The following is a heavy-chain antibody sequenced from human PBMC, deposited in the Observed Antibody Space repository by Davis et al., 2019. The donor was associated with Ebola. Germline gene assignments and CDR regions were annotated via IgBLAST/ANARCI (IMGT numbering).Heavy chain of an antibody. CDR2: MNPNSGNT. CDR3: AKVAVPYYDFWSGASPPEDS. V-gene: IGHV1-8*01. Sequence: ASVPVSCKASGYTFTSYDINWVRQATGQGLEWMGWMNPNSGNTGYAQKFQGRVTMTRDTSVSTAYMELSSLRSEDTAVYYCAKVAVPYYDFWSGASPPEDSWGQGTLVTVSS. J-gene: IGHJ4*02. D-gene: IGHD3-3*01. CDR1: GYTFTSYD.